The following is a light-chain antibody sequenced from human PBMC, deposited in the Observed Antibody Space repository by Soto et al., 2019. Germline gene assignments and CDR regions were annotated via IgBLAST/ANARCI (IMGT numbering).Light chain of an antibody. J-gene: IGLJ1*01. Sequence: ALTQPASVTGSPGQSITIYCTGTSSDVGGYNYVSWYQQHPGKAPKLMIYDVSNRPSGVSNRFSGSKSGNTASLTISGLQAEDEADYYCSSYTSSSTLYVFGAGTKVTVL. CDR1: SSDVGGYNY. CDR3: SSYTSSSTLYV. CDR2: DVS. V-gene: IGLV2-14*01.